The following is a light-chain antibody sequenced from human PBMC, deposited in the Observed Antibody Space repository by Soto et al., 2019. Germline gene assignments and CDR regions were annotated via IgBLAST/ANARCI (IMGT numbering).Light chain of an antibody. CDR3: QQSYTMPLT. J-gene: IGKJ4*01. CDR1: QSISSY. V-gene: IGKV1-39*01. CDR2: AAF. Sequence: DIQMNQSQSSLSASVGDRVTITCRASQSISSYLNWYQQKPGKAPKLLISAAFSLQTGVPSRFSGSGSGTDFTLTISSLQPEDSATYYCQQSYTMPLTFGGGTKVDIK.